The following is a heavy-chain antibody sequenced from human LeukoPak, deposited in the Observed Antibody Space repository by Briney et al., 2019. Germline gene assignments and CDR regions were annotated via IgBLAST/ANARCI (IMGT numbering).Heavy chain of an antibody. D-gene: IGHD6-19*01. CDR3: ARGPQWRGDYYYMDV. J-gene: IGHJ6*03. CDR2: MNPNSGNK. Sequence: ASVKVSCKASGYSFTNFDINWVRQATGQGLEWMGWMNPNSGNKGFAQKFQGRVTMTMNTSITTAYMELSSLRSEDTAVYYCARGPQWRGDYYYMDVWGRGTTVTVSS. CDR1: GYSFTNFD. V-gene: IGHV1-8*01.